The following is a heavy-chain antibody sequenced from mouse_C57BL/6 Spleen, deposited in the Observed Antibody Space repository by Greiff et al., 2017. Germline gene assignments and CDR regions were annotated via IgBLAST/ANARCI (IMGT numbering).Heavy chain of an antibody. CDR3: ARHEGGSNSAMDY. CDR2: ISGGGGNT. D-gene: IGHD1-1*01. CDR1: GFTFSSYT. V-gene: IGHV5-9*01. Sequence: EVQGVESGGGLVKPGGSLKLSCAASGFTFSSYTMSWVRQTPEKRLEWVATISGGGGNTYYPDSVKGRFTISRDNAKNTLYLQMSSLRSEDTALYYCARHEGGSNSAMDYWGQGTSGTVSS. J-gene: IGHJ4*01.